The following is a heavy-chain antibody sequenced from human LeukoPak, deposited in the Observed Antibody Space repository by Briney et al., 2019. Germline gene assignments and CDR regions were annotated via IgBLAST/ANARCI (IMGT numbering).Heavy chain of an antibody. D-gene: IGHD1-20*01. CDR3: ARVLTGAFDI. CDR2: IYYSGST. J-gene: IGHJ3*02. V-gene: IGHV4-39*07. Sequence: PSETLSLTCTVSGGSISSSSYYWGWIRQPPGKGLEWIGSIYYSGSTNYNPSLKSRVTISVDTSKNQFSLKLSSVTAADTAVYYCARVLTGAFDIWGQGTMVTVSS. CDR1: GGSISSSSYY.